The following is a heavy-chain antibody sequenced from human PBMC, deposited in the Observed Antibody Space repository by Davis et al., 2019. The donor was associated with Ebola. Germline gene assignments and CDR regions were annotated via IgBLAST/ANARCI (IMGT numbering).Heavy chain of an antibody. CDR2: IYHSGST. CDR3: ARVVVVAATQFNWFDP. J-gene: IGHJ5*02. V-gene: IGHV4-4*02. Sequence: PSETLSLTCAVSGGSISSSNWWSWVRQPPGKGLEWIGEIYHSGSTNYNPSLKSRVTISVDTSKNQFSLKLSSVTAADTAVYYCARVVVVAATQFNWFDPWGQGTLVTVSS. CDR1: GGSISSSNW. D-gene: IGHD2-15*01.